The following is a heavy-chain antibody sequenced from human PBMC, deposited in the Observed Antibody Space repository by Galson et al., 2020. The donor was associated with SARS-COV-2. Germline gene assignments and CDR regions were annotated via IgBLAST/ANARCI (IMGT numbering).Heavy chain of an antibody. J-gene: IGHJ6*02. D-gene: IGHD3-10*01. CDR3: ARLGVWFGEFYYGMDV. CDR1: GDSFSTFW. CDR2: IYPDDSDT. Sequence: HGESLKISCQGSGDSFSTFWIAWVRQRPGKGLEWMGIIYPDDSDTRYSSSFQGQVTISADKSISTAYLQWTSVRASDTAMYYCARLGVWFGEFYYGMDVWGQGTTVTVSS. V-gene: IGHV5-51*01.